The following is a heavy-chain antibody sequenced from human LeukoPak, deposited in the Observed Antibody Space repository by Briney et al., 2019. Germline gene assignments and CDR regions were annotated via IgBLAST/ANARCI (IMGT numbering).Heavy chain of an antibody. V-gene: IGHV3-74*01. CDR2: ISADGSNT. D-gene: IGHD4-17*01. J-gene: IGHJ4*02. Sequence: GGSLRLSCAASGFSFSWYWMHWVRQAPGKGLVWVSRISADGSNTDYADSVKGRFTVSRDNTENTLFLQMNSLRVEDTALYYCVSGDYGNYWGQGTLVTVSS. CDR3: VSGDYGNY. CDR1: GFSFSWYW.